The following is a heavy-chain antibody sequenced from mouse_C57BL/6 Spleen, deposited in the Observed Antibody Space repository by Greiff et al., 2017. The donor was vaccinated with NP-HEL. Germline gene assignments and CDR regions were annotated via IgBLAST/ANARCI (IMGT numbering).Heavy chain of an antibody. Sequence: EVKLMESGGGLVQPGGSLKLSCAASGFTFSDYYMYWVRQTPEKRLEWVAYISNGGGSTYYPDTVKGRFTISRDNAKNTLYLQMSRLKSEDTAMYYCARQGGTGWFAYWGQGTLVTVSA. D-gene: IGHD3-1*01. CDR2: ISNGGGST. J-gene: IGHJ3*01. CDR1: GFTFSDYY. CDR3: ARQGGTGWFAY. V-gene: IGHV5-12*01.